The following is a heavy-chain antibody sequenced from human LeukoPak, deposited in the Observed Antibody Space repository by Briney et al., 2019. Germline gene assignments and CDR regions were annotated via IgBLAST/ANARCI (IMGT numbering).Heavy chain of an antibody. CDR1: GGSFSGYY. D-gene: IGHD1-26*01. CDR3: ARLRLSGSPDY. CDR2: INHSGST. Sequence: SETLSLTCAVYGGSFSGYYWSWIRQTPGKGLEWIGEINHSGSTNYNPSLKSRVTISVDTSKNQFSLKLSSVTAADTAVYYCARLRLSGSPDYWGQGTLVTVSS. J-gene: IGHJ4*02. V-gene: IGHV4-34*01.